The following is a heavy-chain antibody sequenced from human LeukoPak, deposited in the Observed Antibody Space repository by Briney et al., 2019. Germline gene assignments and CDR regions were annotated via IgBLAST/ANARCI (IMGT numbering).Heavy chain of an antibody. D-gene: IGHD3-10*01. CDR3: ARVDGSGSYYPDY. J-gene: IGHJ4*02. CDR1: GFTFSSYG. Sequence: PGGSLRLSCEASGFTFSSYGMHWVRQAPGKGLEWVAVISYDGSSKYYADSVKGRFTISRDNSKNTLYLQMNSLRAEDTAVYYCARVDGSGSYYPDYWGQGTLVTVSS. CDR2: ISYDGSSK. V-gene: IGHV3-30*03.